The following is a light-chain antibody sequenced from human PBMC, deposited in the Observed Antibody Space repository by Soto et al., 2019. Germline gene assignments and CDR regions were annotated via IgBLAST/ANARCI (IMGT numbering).Light chain of an antibody. CDR1: QSVSSSY. Sequence: EIVLTQSPGTLSLSPGERSTLSCMASQSVSSSYLAWYQQKPGQAPRLLIYGASSRATGIPDRFSGSGSGTDFTLTISRLEPEDFAVYYCQPYGSSRWTFGPGTQVEIK. V-gene: IGKV3-20*01. CDR2: GAS. CDR3: QPYGSSRWT. J-gene: IGKJ1*01.